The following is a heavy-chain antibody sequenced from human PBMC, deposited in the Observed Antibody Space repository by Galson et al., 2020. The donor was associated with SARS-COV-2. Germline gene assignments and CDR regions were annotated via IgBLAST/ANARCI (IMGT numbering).Heavy chain of an antibody. CDR3: ASGAPRGPYYYYGMDV. D-gene: IGHD3-16*01. CDR1: GFTFSSYA. V-gene: IGHV3-30-3*01. J-gene: IGHJ6*02. CDR2: ISYDGSNK. Sequence: PGGSLRLSCAASGFTFSSYAMHWVRQAPGKGLEWVAVISYDGSNKYYADSVKGRFTISRDNSKNTLYLQMNSLRAEDTAVYYCASGAPRGPYYYYGMDVWGQGTTVTVSS.